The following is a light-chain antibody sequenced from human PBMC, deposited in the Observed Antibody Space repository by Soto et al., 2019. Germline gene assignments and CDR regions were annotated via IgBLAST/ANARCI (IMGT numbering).Light chain of an antibody. J-gene: IGLJ2*01. Sequence: QSALTHPASVSGSPGQSITISCTGTSSDVGAYNYVSWYQQHPGKAPKLMIYEVSNRPSGVSNRFSGSKSGNTASLTISGRQAEDEADYYCSSYTSSSTIVVFGGGTKRTVL. CDR2: EVS. V-gene: IGLV2-14*01. CDR1: SSDVGAYNY. CDR3: SSYTSSSTIVV.